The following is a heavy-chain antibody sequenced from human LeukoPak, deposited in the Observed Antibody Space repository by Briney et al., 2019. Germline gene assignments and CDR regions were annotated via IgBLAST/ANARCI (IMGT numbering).Heavy chain of an antibody. Sequence: GGSLRLSCAASGFTFSNYYMSWIRQAPGKGLEWVSYISSSGSTIYYADSVKGRFTISRDNAKNSLYLQMNSLRAEDTAVYYCARGAAAFLYYFDYWGQGTLVTVSS. CDR2: ISSSGSTI. J-gene: IGHJ4*02. CDR3: ARGAAAFLYYFDY. CDR1: GFTFSNYY. D-gene: IGHD6-13*01. V-gene: IGHV3-11*01.